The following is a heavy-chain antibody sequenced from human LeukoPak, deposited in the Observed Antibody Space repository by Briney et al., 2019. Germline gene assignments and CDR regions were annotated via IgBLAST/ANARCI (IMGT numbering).Heavy chain of an antibody. CDR2: IYSGGST. CDR1: GFTVSSNY. CDR3: ARGPTGGPLDAFDI. D-gene: IGHD7-27*01. Sequence: GGSLRLSCAASGFTVSSNYMSWVRQAPGKGPEWVSVIYSGGSTYYADSVKGRFTISRDNAKNSLYLQMNSLRAEDTAVYYCARGPTGGPLDAFDIWGQETMVTVSS. V-gene: IGHV3-53*01. J-gene: IGHJ3*02.